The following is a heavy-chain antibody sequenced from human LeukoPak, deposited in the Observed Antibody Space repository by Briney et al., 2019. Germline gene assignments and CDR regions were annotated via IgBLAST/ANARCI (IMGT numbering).Heavy chain of an antibody. D-gene: IGHD3-22*01. Sequence: GSSVTVSCKASGGTFSSYAISWVRQAPGQGLEWMARIIPILGIANYAHKFQGRVTITAGKSTSSAYMELSSLRSEDTAVYYCARDDHNYYDSSGYYYGYYYYGMDVWGQGTTVTVSS. CDR1: GGTFSSYA. V-gene: IGHV1-69*04. CDR3: ARDDHNYYDSSGYYYGYYYYGMDV. CDR2: IIPILGIA. J-gene: IGHJ6*02.